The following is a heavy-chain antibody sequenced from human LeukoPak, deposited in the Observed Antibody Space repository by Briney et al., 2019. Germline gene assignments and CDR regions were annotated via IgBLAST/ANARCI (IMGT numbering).Heavy chain of an antibody. V-gene: IGHV3-30*02. CDR2: IRYDGSNK. Sequence: GGSLRLSCAASGFIFSSYAMTWVRQAPGKGLEWVAFIRYDGSNKYYADSVKGRFTIPRDNSENTLYLQMNSLRAEDTAVYYCAKAIQNVDIVVDYWGQGTLVTVSS. CDR3: AKAIQNVDIVVDY. CDR1: GFIFSSYA. D-gene: IGHD5-12*01. J-gene: IGHJ4*02.